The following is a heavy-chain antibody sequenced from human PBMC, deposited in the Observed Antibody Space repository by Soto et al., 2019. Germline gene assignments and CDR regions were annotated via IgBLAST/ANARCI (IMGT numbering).Heavy chain of an antibody. CDR3: ARDSAYYDSGSYYIFDY. D-gene: IGHD3-10*01. J-gene: IGHJ4*02. Sequence: TLSLTCAVSGGSISSSNWWSWVRQPPGKGLEWIGEIYHSGSTNYNPSLKSRVTISVDKSKNQFSLKLSSVTAADTAVYYCARDSAYYDSGSYYIFDYWGQGTLVTVSS. V-gene: IGHV4-4*02. CDR1: GGSISSSNW. CDR2: IYHSGST.